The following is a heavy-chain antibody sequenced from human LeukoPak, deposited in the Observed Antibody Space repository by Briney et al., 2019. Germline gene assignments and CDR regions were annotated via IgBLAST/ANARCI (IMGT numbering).Heavy chain of an antibody. J-gene: IGHJ4*02. D-gene: IGHD6-13*01. CDR3: ARRQGGSWSKREYYFDY. CDR1: GFTFSSYV. Sequence: GGSLRLSCAASGFTFSSYVMNWVRQAPGKGLEWVSYISSSGSTIYYADSVKGRFTISRDNAKNSLYLQMNSRRAEDTAVYYCARRQGGSWSKREYYFDYWGQGTLVTVSS. CDR2: ISSSGSTI. V-gene: IGHV3-48*03.